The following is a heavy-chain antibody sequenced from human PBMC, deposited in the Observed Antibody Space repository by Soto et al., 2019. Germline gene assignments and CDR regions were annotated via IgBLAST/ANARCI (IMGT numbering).Heavy chain of an antibody. CDR3: ARVPDR. D-gene: IGHD2-2*01. CDR1: GGSIVSAHW. Sequence: SETLSLTCSVSGGSIVSAHWWSWVRLVPGKGLEWIGEIYHSGSTYYNPSLKRRVTISVDKSKSQFSLKLNSVTAADTAVYYCARVPDRWGQGTLVTVSS. V-gene: IGHV4-4*02. CDR2: IYHSGST. J-gene: IGHJ5*02.